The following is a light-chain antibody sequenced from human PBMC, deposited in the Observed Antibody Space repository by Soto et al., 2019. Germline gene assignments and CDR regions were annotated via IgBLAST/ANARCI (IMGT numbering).Light chain of an antibody. J-gene: IGKJ1*01. Sequence: IVLTQSPGTLSLSPGERATLYCRASQNVRDSYLAWYQQKPGQAPSLLLYDTSTRATGVPDRFSGSGSGTDFALTISRVEPEDFALYFCQQYGSSPCTFGQGTKVEI. V-gene: IGKV3-20*01. CDR1: QNVRDSY. CDR2: DTS. CDR3: QQYGSSPCT.